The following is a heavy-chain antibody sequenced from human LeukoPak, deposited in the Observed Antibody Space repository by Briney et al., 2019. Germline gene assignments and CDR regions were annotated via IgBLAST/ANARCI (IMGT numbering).Heavy chain of an antibody. Sequence: GGSLRLSCAASGFTFSSYAMSWVRQAPGKGLEWVSYISSSSSTIYYADSVKGRFTISRDNAKNSLYLQMNSLRAEDTAVYYCARDTKAAAGTLDYWGQGTLVTVSS. CDR1: GFTFSSYA. D-gene: IGHD6-13*01. V-gene: IGHV3-48*01. J-gene: IGHJ4*02. CDR2: ISSSSSTI. CDR3: ARDTKAAAGTLDY.